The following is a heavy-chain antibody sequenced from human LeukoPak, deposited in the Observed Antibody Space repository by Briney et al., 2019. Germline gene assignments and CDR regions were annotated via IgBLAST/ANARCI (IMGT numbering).Heavy chain of an antibody. CDR1: GYTFTSYG. V-gene: IGHV1-18*01. CDR3: ARGDRLVVRGVIGPCNY. CDR2: ISAYNGNT. J-gene: IGHJ4*02. Sequence: ASVKVSCKASGYTFTSYGITWVRQAPGQGLEWMGWISAYNGNTNYAQKFQGRVTMTTDTSTTTAYMELRSLTSDDTAVYFCARGDRLVVRGVIGPCNYWGQGTLVTVSS. D-gene: IGHD3-10*01.